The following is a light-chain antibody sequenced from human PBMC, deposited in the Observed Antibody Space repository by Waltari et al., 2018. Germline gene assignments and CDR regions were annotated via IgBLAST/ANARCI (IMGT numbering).Light chain of an antibody. V-gene: IGLV3-25*03. CDR3: QSADSSGTWV. Sequence: SYELTQPPSVSVSPGQTARITCSADALPQQYAYWYQQKPGKAPVLVIYKDNERPSGIPEPFSGASSGTTVTLTISGVQAEDEADYYCQSADSSGTWVFGGGTKLTVL. CDR1: ALPQQY. CDR2: KDN. J-gene: IGLJ3*02.